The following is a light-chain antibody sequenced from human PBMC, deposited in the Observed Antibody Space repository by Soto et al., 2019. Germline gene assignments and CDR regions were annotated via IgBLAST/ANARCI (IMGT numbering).Light chain of an antibody. CDR3: QQYYSTPQT. V-gene: IGKV4-1*01. CDR1: QSVLYSSNNENY. CDR2: WAS. J-gene: IGKJ1*01. Sequence: DIVMTQSPDSLAVSLGERATINCKSSQSVLYSSNNENYLAGYQQKPGQPPKLLISWASTREFGVPDRFSGSGSGTDFTLTISTLQAEDVAVYYCQQYYSTPQTFGQGTKVEIK.